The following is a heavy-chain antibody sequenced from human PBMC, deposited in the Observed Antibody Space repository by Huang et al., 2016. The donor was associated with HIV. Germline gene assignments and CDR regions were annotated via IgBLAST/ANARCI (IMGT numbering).Heavy chain of an antibody. V-gene: IGHV1-18*01. CDR1: GYSFTSYG. CDR2: ISAYKDNT. J-gene: IGHJ4*02. Sequence: QVQLVQSGAEVKKPGASVTVSCKASGYSFTSYGINWVRQAPGQGLEWMGWISAYKDNTNYAQKVQGRVSMTTDTSTNTAYMELRSLRSDDTAVYYCARSGKGDNVVVTPIDHWGQGTLVTVS. CDR3: ARSGKGDNVVVTPIDH. D-gene: IGHD2-21*02.